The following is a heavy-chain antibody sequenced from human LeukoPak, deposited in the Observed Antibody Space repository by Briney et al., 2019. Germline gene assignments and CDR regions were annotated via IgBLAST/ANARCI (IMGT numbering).Heavy chain of an antibody. CDR3: AKGPYYYDSSAYHYGAFDI. D-gene: IGHD3-22*01. CDR1: GFTFSSYA. Sequence: GGSLRLSCAASGFTFSSYAMSWVRQAPGKGRDGVSAISGSGGSTYYADSVKGRFTISRDNSKNTLYLQMNRLRAEDTAVYYCAKGPYYYDSSAYHYGAFDIWGQGTMVTVSS. V-gene: IGHV3-23*01. J-gene: IGHJ3*02. CDR2: ISGSGGST.